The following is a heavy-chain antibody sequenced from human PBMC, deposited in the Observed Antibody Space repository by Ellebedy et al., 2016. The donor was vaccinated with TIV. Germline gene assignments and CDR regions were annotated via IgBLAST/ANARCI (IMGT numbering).Heavy chain of an antibody. CDR1: GLTVSSHA. D-gene: IGHD3-10*01. V-gene: IGHV3-23*01. J-gene: IGHJ4*02. CDR2: ISGSGDNT. CDR3: AKDSGRSGWISDY. Sequence: ESLKISCAASGLTVSSHAMSWGRQAPGKGLEWVSSISGSGDNTSYADSVKGRFTISRESSKNTLYLQMNSLRVDDTAVYFCAKDSGRSGWISDYWGQGTLVTVSS.